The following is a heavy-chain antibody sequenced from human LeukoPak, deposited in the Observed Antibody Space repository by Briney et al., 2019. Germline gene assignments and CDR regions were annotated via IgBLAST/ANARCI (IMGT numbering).Heavy chain of an antibody. Sequence: GGSLRLPCAASGFTLSSYAMNWVRQAPGKGLEWVSAISGSGSAYYADSVKGRFTISRDNSKNTLYLQMNSLRAEDTAVYYCAKRGAEVGATVAPGDYWGQGTLLTVSS. CDR2: ISGSGSA. V-gene: IGHV3-23*01. D-gene: IGHD1-26*01. CDR1: GFTLSSYA. J-gene: IGHJ4*02. CDR3: AKRGAEVGATVAPGDY.